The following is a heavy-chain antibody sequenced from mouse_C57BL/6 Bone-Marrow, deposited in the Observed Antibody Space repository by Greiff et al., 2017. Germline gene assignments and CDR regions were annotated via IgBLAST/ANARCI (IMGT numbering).Heavy chain of an antibody. J-gene: IGHJ3*01. CDR3: ARNLYGSRGEAWFAY. CDR2: IDPSDSET. V-gene: IGHV1-52*01. Sequence: VQLQQPGAELVRPGSSVKLSCKASGYTFTSYWMHWVKQRPIQGLEWIGNIDPSDSETHYNQKFKDKATLTVDKSSSTAYMQLSSLTSEDSAVYYCARNLYGSRGEAWFAYWGQGTLVTVSA. D-gene: IGHD1-1*01. CDR1: GYTFTSYW.